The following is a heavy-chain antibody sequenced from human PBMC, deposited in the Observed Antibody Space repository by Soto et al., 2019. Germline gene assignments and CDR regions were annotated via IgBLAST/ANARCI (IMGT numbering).Heavy chain of an antibody. J-gene: IGHJ4*02. V-gene: IGHV3-33*01. CDR2: IVADGRSQ. CDR1: GVTFSKHG. D-gene: IGHD4-17*01. CDR3: ARDNAYVDNGLDY. Sequence: QVQLVESGGGVVQPGTSLRLSCAASGVTFSKHGMHWVRQAPGKGLEWMAVIVADGRSQHYADSVKGRFTISRDNSNNTLFLQMNSLRAEDTAVSYCARDNAYVDNGLDYWGQGTLVSVAS.